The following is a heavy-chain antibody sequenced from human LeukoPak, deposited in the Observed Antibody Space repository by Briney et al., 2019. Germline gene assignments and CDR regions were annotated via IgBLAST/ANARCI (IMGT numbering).Heavy chain of an antibody. CDR2: ISSSSSYI. CDR1: GFTFSSYS. V-gene: IGHV3-21*01. J-gene: IGHJ6*03. CDR3: ARIPGDYYMDV. Sequence: GGSLRLSCAASGFTFSSYSMNWVRQAPGKGLEWVSSISSSSSYIYYADSVKGRFTISRDNAKNSLYLQMNSLRAEDTAVYYCARIPGDYYMDVWGKGTTVTVSS. D-gene: IGHD1-14*01.